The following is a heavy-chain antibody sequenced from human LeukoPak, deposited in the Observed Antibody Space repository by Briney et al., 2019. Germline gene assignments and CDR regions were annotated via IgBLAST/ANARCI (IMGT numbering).Heavy chain of an antibody. CDR3: AKDRYAVLDFDY. CDR2: ISGSATT. Sequence: GGSLRLSCAASGFTFSSYAMSWVRQAPGKGLEWVSAISGSATTYYADSVRGRFTISRDNSKNTLYLQMNSLRAEDTAVYYCAKDRYAVLDFDYWGQGTLVTVSS. J-gene: IGHJ4*02. CDR1: GFTFSSYA. V-gene: IGHV3-23*01. D-gene: IGHD6-19*01.